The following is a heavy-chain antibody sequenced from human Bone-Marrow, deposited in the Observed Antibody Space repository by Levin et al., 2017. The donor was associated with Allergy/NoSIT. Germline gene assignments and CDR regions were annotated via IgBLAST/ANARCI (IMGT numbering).Heavy chain of an antibody. D-gene: IGHD2-2*01. CDR1: GYAFANYW. V-gene: IGHV5-51*01. CDR3: AGSSSTTRANDY. CDR2: MYPDHSDI. J-gene: IGHJ4*02. Sequence: GESLKISCKGSGYAFANYWIAWVRQMPGEGLEWMAIMYPDHSDIRYTPSFQGQVTISADTSISTAYLQWTSLKASDTAIYYCAGSSSTTRANDYWGQGTLVTVSS.